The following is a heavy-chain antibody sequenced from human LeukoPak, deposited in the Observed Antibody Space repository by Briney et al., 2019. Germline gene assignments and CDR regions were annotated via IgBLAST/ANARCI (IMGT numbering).Heavy chain of an antibody. CDR1: GFTFSSYA. Sequence: PGGSLRLSCAASGFTFSSYAMHWVRQAPGKGLEWVAVISYDGSNKYYADSVKGRFTIFRDNSKNTLYLQMNSLRAEDTAVYYCARDSSSWYGRFDYWGQGTLVTVSS. J-gene: IGHJ4*02. CDR3: ARDSSSWYGRFDY. V-gene: IGHV3-30*04. CDR2: ISYDGSNK. D-gene: IGHD6-13*01.